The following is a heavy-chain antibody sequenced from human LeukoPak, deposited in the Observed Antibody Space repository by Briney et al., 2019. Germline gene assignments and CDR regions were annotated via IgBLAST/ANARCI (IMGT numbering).Heavy chain of an antibody. CDR2: IYTSGST. CDR1: GGSISSYY. Sequence: KASETLSLTCTVSGGSISSYYWSWIRQPAGKGLEWIGRIYTSGSTNYNPSLKSRVTMSVDTSKDQFSLRLRSVTAADTAVYYCARVSVTMVRGVIRYNWFDPWGQGTLVTVSS. J-gene: IGHJ5*02. V-gene: IGHV4-4*07. D-gene: IGHD3-10*01. CDR3: ARVSVTMVRGVIRYNWFDP.